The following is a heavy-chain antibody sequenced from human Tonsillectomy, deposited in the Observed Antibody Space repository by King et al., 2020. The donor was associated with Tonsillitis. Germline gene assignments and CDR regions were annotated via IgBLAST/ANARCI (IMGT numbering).Heavy chain of an antibody. V-gene: IGHV1-18*04. CDR2: ISGYNGYS. Sequence: QLVQSGPEVKKPGASVKVSCKATGYTFTSHGVSWVRQAPGQGLEWMGWISGYNGYSNYAHKVQGRVTMTTNTSTSTAYMELRSLRSDDTAVYFCVRDLGWEVVSTDYWSQGTLVTVSS. D-gene: IGHD4-11*01. CDR1: GYTFTSHG. J-gene: IGHJ4*02. CDR3: VRDLGWEVVSTDY.